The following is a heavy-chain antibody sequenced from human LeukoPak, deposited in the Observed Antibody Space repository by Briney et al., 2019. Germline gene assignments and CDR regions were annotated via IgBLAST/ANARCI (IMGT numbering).Heavy chain of an antibody. CDR2: FDPEDGET. V-gene: IGHV1-24*01. Sequence: ASVKVSCKVTGYTLPELSMHWVRQAPRKGREWMGGFDPEDGETTYAQKFQGRVTMTEDTSTDTAYMELSSLKSEDTAVYYCAPLSSGYPGYFDYWGQGTLVTVSS. J-gene: IGHJ4*02. CDR3: APLSSGYPGYFDY. D-gene: IGHD3-22*01. CDR1: GYTLPELS.